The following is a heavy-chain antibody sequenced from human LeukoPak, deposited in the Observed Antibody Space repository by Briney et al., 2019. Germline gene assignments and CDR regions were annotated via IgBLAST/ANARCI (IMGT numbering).Heavy chain of an antibody. CDR2: IYPGDSDT. V-gene: IGHV5-51*01. CDR1: EYSFTSYW. D-gene: IGHD3-22*01. CDR3: ARLDNRYYDSSGYYGGWVDY. J-gene: IGHJ4*02. Sequence: GESLQISCKGSEYSFTSYWIGWVRQMPGKGLEWMGIIYPGDSDTRYSPSFQGQVTISADKSISTAYLQWSSLKASDTAMYYCARLDNRYYDSSGYYGGWVDYWGQGTLDRVSS.